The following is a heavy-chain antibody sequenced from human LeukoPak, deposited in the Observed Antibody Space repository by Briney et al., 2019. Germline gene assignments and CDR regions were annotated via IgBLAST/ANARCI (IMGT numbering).Heavy chain of an antibody. Sequence: GGSLRLSCAVSGLTFSNYAMSWVRQAPGKGLEWVSALSGGGADTYYAGSVKGRFTISRDNSKNTLYLQMNSLRAEDTAVYYCAKGGISLVRGSFDYWGQGVLVTVSS. CDR1: GLTFSNYA. J-gene: IGHJ4*02. CDR3: AKGGISLVRGSFDY. CDR2: LSGGGADT. D-gene: IGHD3-10*01. V-gene: IGHV3-23*01.